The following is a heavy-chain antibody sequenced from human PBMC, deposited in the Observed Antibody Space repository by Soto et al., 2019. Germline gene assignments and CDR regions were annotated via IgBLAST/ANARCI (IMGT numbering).Heavy chain of an antibody. V-gene: IGHV1-18*01. D-gene: IGHD2-8*01. CDR3: ARDNGYYDF. J-gene: IGHJ4*02. CDR2: ISTTSGNT. Sequence: QIQMVQSGAEVKQPGASVKISCKTSGYTFSSYSNNWVRQAPGQGLEWMAWISTTSGNTQYAERVQGRVTVTLDKSARTAFMEMWGLTSDDTAVYFCARDNGYYDFWGQGTLVTVSS. CDR1: GYTFSSYS.